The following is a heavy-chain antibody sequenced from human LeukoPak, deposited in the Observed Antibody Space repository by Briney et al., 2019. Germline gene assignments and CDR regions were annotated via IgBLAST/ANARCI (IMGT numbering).Heavy chain of an antibody. CDR1: GFTFSSYG. CDR3: ARDRPPYGSGSYEDAFDI. D-gene: IGHD3-10*01. V-gene: IGHV3-30*03. CDR2: ISYDGSNK. Sequence: GGSLRLSWAASGFTFSSYGMHWVRQAPGKGLEWVAVISYDGSNKYYADSVKGRFTISRDNSKNTLYLQMNSLRAEDTAVYYCARDRPPYGSGSYEDAFDIWGQGAMVTVSS. J-gene: IGHJ3*02.